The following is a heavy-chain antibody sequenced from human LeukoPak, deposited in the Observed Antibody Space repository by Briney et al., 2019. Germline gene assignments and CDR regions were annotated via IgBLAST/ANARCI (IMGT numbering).Heavy chain of an antibody. CDR1: GYTFTGYY. V-gene: IGHV1-2*02. Sequence: ASVKVSCKASGYTFTGYYMHWVRQAPGQGLEWMGWINPNSGGTNYAQKFQGRVTMTRDTSISTAYMELSRLRSDDTAVYYCARVMVTRGYSYGYGYWGQGTLVTVSS. CDR3: ARVMVTRGYSYGYGY. D-gene: IGHD5-18*01. J-gene: IGHJ4*02. CDR2: INPNSGGT.